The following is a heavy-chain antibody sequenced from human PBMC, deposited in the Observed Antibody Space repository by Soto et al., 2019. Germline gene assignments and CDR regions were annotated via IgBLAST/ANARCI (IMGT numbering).Heavy chain of an antibody. J-gene: IGHJ4*02. CDR3: ARGDYDFWSGYYFDY. Sequence: SETLSLTCTVSGGSVSSGSYYWSWIRQPPGKGLEWIGYIYYSGSTNYNPSLKSRVTISVDTSKNQFSLKLSSVTAADTAVYYCARGDYDFWSGYYFDYWGQGTLVTVSS. V-gene: IGHV4-61*01. CDR2: IYYSGST. CDR1: GGSVSSGSYY. D-gene: IGHD3-3*01.